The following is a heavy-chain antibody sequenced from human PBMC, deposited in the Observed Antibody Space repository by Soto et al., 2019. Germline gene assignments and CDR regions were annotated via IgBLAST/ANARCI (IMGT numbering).Heavy chain of an antibody. V-gene: IGHV1-69*01. Sequence: QVQLVQSGAEVKKPGYSVKVSCKSSGGTFSSHVFNWVRQDPGQGLELMGGIMPIIGTANYAQKFQGRVTITADESTGTAYMELSSLRSEDTAVYYCARDLEFRDGNISHLDYWGQRTLVTVSS. CDR3: ARDLEFRDGNISHLDY. D-gene: IGHD3-10*01. J-gene: IGHJ4*02. CDR2: IMPIIGTA. CDR1: GGTFSSHV.